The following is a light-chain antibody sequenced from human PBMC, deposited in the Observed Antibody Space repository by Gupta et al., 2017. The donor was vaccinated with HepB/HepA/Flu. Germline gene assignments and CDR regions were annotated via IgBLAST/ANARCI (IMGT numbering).Light chain of an antibody. V-gene: IGLV2-14*01. CDR2: DVS. CDR1: SSAVGGYNY. Sequence: QSALTQPASVSGSPGQSITISCTGTSSAVGGYNYVSWYQQHPGQAPKLMIYDVSNRPSGVANRFSGSKSGNTASLTISGLQAEDEADYYCSSYTSSSTLYVFGTGTKVTVL. J-gene: IGLJ1*01. CDR3: SSYTSSSTLYV.